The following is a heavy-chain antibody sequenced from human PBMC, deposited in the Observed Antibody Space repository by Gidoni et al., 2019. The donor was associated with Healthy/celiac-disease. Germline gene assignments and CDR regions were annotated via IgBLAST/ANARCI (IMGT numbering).Heavy chain of an antibody. CDR1: GFTFSSYS. D-gene: IGHD3-22*01. J-gene: IGHJ3*02. CDR3: AREHRGSYDSSGYYYPDCAFDI. Sequence: EVQLVESGGGLVKPGGSLRLSCAASGFTFSSYSMNWVRQAPGKGLEWVSSISSSSSYIYYADSVKGRFTISRDNAKNSLYLQMNSLRAEDTAVYYCAREHRGSYDSSGYYYPDCAFDIWGQGTMVTVSS. V-gene: IGHV3-21*01. CDR2: ISSSSSYI.